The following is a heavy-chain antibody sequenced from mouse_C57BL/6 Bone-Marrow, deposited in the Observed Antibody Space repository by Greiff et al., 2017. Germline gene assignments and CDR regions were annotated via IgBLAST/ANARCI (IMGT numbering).Heavy chain of an antibody. D-gene: IGHD1-1*01. CDR1: GFTFTDYY. V-gene: IGHV1-36*01. Sequence: EVQLQQSGPVLVKPGPSVKISCKASGFTFTDYYMHWVKQSHGKSLEWIGLVYPYNGGTSSNQKFKGKATLTVDTSSSTAYMELNSLTSEDSAVYYCASTTVVAPHYYAMDYWGQGTSVTGSS. CDR2: VYPYNGGT. J-gene: IGHJ4*01. CDR3: ASTTVVAPHYYAMDY.